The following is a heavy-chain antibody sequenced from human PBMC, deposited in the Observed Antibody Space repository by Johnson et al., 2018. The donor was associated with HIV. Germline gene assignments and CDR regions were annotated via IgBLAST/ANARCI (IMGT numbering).Heavy chain of an antibody. Sequence: EKLVESGGGLVQPGGSLRLSCAASGFTFSSYAMSWVRQAPGKGLEWVSAISGSGGSTYYADSVKGRITISRDNSKNTLDLQMNSLGAEDTDVYYCAKDRRITGTVPFYAFDIWGQGTMVTVSS. D-gene: IGHD1-7*01. J-gene: IGHJ3*02. CDR2: ISGSGGST. V-gene: IGHV3-23*04. CDR1: GFTFSSYA. CDR3: AKDRRITGTVPFYAFDI.